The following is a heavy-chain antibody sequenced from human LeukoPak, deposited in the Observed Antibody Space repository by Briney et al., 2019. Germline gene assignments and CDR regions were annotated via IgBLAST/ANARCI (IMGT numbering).Heavy chain of an antibody. D-gene: IGHD6-19*01. V-gene: IGHV3-53*01. CDR2: IYSGGST. J-gene: IGHJ5*02. CDR3: AKGSVPGIRRPFDP. CDR1: GLTVSSNC. Sequence: PGGSLRLSCAASGLTVSSNCMSWVRQAPGKGLEWVSLIYSGGSTYYTDSVKGRFTISRDNSKNTLYLQMNSLTAEDTAVYYCAKGSVPGIRRPFDPWGQGTLVTVSS.